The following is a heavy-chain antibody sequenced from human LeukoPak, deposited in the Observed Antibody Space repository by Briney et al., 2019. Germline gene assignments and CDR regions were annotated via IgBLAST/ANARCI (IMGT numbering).Heavy chain of an antibody. V-gene: IGHV3-48*03. CDR2: ISSSGSTI. J-gene: IGHJ4*02. Sequence: QPGGSLRLSCAASGFTFSSYEMNWVRQAPGKGLEWVSYISSSGSTIYYADSVKGRFTTSRDNAKNSLYLQMNSLRAEDTAVYYCARVGAAVAVDYWGQGTLVTVSS. D-gene: IGHD6-19*01. CDR1: GFTFSSYE. CDR3: ARVGAAVAVDY.